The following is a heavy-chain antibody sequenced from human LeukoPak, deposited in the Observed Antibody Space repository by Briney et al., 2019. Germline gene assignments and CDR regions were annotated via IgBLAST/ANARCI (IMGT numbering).Heavy chain of an antibody. V-gene: IGHV3-7*01. D-gene: IGHD6-13*01. J-gene: IGHJ4*01. CDR3: ARDGTAAGLYFDL. Sequence: GGSLRLSCAVSGFTFTSYWMNWVRQAPGKGLEWVASINQNGVEKSSVDSVKGRFTISRDKAKNSLYLQMSSLRAEDTAVYYCARDGTAAGLYFDLWGQGTLVTVSS. CDR1: GFTFTSYW. CDR2: INQNGVEK.